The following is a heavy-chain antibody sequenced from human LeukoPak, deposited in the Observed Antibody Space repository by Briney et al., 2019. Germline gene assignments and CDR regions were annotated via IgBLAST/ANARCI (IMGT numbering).Heavy chain of an antibody. V-gene: IGHV4-39*01. CDR2: ISYSGST. CDR3: ARWWGRTRPVVVPAAVKLRAFDI. J-gene: IGHJ3*02. Sequence: SETLSLTCTVSGGSINSGYYNWGWIRQPPGKGLEWIGNISYSGSTFYHPSLKSRVTMSLDTSKNQFSLKLSSVTAADTAVYYCARWWGRTRPVVVPAAVKLRAFDIWGQGTMVTVSS. D-gene: IGHD2-2*01. CDR1: GGSINSGYYN.